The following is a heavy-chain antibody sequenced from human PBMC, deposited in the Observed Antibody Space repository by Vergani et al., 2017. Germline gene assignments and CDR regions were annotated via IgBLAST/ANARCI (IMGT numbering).Heavy chain of an antibody. V-gene: IGHV1-69*04. J-gene: IGHJ2*01. CDR3: ARDAVVPAASLPGSDWYFDL. CDR2: IIPILGIA. D-gene: IGHD2-2*01. Sequence: QVQLVQSGAEVKKPGSSVKVSCKASGGTFSSYAISWVRQAPGQGLEWMGRIIPILGIANYAQKFQGRVTITADKSTSTAYMKLSSVTAADTAVYYCARDAVVPAASLPGSDWYFDLWGRGTLVTVSS. CDR1: GGTFSSYA.